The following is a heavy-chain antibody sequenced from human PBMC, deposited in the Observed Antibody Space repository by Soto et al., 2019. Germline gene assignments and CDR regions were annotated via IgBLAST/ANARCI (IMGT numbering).Heavy chain of an antibody. Sequence: EVQLVESGGGLVKPGGSLRLSCAASGFTFSSYTMNWVRQAPGKGLEWVSSISSSSGYIHYADSGKGRFTISRDNAKNALYLQFNSLRAEDTAVYYCARGGLHSYYFYYMDVWGKGTTVTASS. CDR3: ARGGLHSYYFYYMDV. V-gene: IGHV3-21*02. CDR1: GFTFSSYT. CDR2: ISSSSGYI. J-gene: IGHJ6*03.